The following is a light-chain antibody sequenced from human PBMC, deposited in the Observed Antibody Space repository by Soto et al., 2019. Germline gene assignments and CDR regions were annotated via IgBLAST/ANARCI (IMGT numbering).Light chain of an antibody. V-gene: IGKV1-33*01. CDR1: QDISNY. CDR2: DAS. Sequence: DIQMTQSPSSLSASVGDRVTITCQARQDISNYLNWYQQKPGKAPKLLIYDASNMETGVPSRFSGGGSGTDFTFTISSLQPEDIATYYCQQYDNLAWTFGQGTKVEIK. CDR3: QQYDNLAWT. J-gene: IGKJ1*01.